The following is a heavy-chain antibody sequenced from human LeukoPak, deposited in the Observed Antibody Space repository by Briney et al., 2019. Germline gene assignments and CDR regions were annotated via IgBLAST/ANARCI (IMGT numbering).Heavy chain of an antibody. J-gene: IGHJ4*02. CDR2: IWYDGSNK. D-gene: IGHD1-20*01. Sequence: GGSLRLSCAASGFTFSSYGMHWVRQAPGKGLEWVAVIWYDGSNKYYADSVKGRFTISRDNSKNTLYLQINSLRAEDTAVYYCAKWGVTGTEGLDYWGQGTLVTVSS. CDR1: GFTFSSYG. V-gene: IGHV3-33*06. CDR3: AKWGVTGTEGLDY.